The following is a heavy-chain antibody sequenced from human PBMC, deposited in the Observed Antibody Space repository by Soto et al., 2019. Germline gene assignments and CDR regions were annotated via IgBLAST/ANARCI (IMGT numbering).Heavy chain of an antibody. V-gene: IGHV3-30*18. J-gene: IGHJ6*02. CDR2: ISYDGSNK. D-gene: IGHD4-4*01. CDR1: GFTFSYYG. CDR3: AKDFLTIVTTAYDYGMDA. Sequence: VGSLRLSCAASGFTFSYYGMHWVRQAPGKGLEWVAVISYDGSNKYYADSVKGRFTISRDNSKNTLYLEMNSLRAEDTALYYCAKDFLTIVTTAYDYGMDAWGQGTTVTVSS.